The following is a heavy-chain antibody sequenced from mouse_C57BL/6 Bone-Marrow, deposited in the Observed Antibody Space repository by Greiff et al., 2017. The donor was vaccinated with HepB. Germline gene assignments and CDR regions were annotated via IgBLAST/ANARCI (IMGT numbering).Heavy chain of an antibody. J-gene: IGHJ2*01. CDR2: GQGMEWIG. CDR1: YTTF. D-gene: IGHD4-1*01. V-gene: IGHV1-87*01. Sequence: VQLQESGPELARPWASVKISCQASYTTFRRVHFPIRDPNYWQQRVKQRSGQGMEWIGAINPGNGDTSYMQKFKGKATLTVDISSSTAYMQLSSLTSEDSAVYDCAQLTGTRVNFDYWGQGTTLTVSS. CDR3: SEDSAVYDCAQLTGTRVNFDY.